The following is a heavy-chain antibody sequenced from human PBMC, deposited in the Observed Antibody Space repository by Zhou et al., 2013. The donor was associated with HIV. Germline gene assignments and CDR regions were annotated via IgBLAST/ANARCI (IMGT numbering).Heavy chain of an antibody. J-gene: IGHJ5*02. CDR2: IYASGST. V-gene: IGHV4-61*09. Sequence: QVQLQESGPGLVKPSQTLSLTCAVSGGSISSGNYYWSWIRQPAGKGLEWIGHIYASGSTKYNPSLKSRVTISIDTSKNQFSLKLSSVTAADTAVYYCARATHFYGSGGXWFDPWGQGTLVTVSS. D-gene: IGHD6-19*01. CDR3: ARATHFYGSGGXWFDP. CDR1: GGSISSGNYY.